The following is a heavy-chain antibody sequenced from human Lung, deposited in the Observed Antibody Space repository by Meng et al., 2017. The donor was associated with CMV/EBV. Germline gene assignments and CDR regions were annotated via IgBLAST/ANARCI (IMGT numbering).Heavy chain of an antibody. D-gene: IGHD2/OR15-2a*01. J-gene: IGHJ5*02. CDR1: GHSXSLNSAS. CDR2: TYYRPKWYN. CDR3: ARGARHRSSPVSLFLGWFDP. Sequence: SHXXXLIXAISGHSXSLNSASWNWIRQSPSRGLQWLGRTYYRPKWYNDYAVTVKSRITINPDTSKNQFSLQLNSVTPEDTAVYYCARGARHRSSPVSLFLGWFDPXGQGXLVTVSS. V-gene: IGHV6-1*01.